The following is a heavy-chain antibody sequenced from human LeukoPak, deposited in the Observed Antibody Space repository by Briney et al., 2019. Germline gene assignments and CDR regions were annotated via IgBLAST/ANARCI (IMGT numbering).Heavy chain of an antibody. Sequence: SVTVSYTASGGTFSSYAISWVRQAPGQGLEWMGRIIPIFGTANYAQKFQGRVTITADKSTSTAYMELSSLRSEDTAVYYCARDDDCSGGSCYSDYWGQGTLVTVSS. CDR1: GGTFSSYA. V-gene: IGHV1-69*06. CDR2: IIPIFGTA. J-gene: IGHJ4*02. CDR3: ARDDDCSGGSCYSDY. D-gene: IGHD2-15*01.